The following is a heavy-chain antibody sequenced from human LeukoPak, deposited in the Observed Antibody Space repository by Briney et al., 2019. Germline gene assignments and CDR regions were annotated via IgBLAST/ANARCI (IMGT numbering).Heavy chain of an antibody. J-gene: IGHJ4*02. CDR2: ISYSGST. Sequence: SETLSLTCAVYGGSFSGYYWSWIRQPPGKGLEFIGSISYSGSTFYNPSLRSRLTISVDTSNNQFSLKVSSLTAADTAVYYCARDADYGDSLPLNWGQGTLVTVSS. V-gene: IGHV4-34*01. D-gene: IGHD4-17*01. CDR3: ARDADYGDSLPLN. CDR1: GGSFSGYY.